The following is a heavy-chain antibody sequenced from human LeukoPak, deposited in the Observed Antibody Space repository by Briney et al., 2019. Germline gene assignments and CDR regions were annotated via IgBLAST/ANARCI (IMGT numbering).Heavy chain of an antibody. CDR1: GYTFTGYY. D-gene: IGHD3-10*01. CDR3: VCHPGMHDAFDI. Sequence: ASVKVSCKASGYTFTGYYMHWVRQAPGQGLEWMGRINPNSGGTNYAQKFQGRVTMTRDTSISTAYMELSRLRSDDTAVYYCVCHPGMHDAFDIWGQGTMVTVSS. V-gene: IGHV1-2*06. CDR2: INPNSGGT. J-gene: IGHJ3*02.